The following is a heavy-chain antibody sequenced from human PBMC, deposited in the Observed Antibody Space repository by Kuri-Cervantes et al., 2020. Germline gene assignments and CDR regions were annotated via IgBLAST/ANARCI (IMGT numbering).Heavy chain of an antibody. J-gene: IGHJ4*02. Sequence: SETLSLTCTVSGGSISSYYWSWIRQPPEKGLEWIGYIYYSGSTNYNPSLKSRVTISVDTSKNQFSLKLSSVTAADTAVYYCARGLLRYFDWLLYVGVGGFDYWGQGTLVTVSS. V-gene: IGHV4-59*12. CDR2: IYYSGST. CDR1: GGSISSYY. CDR3: ARGLLRYFDWLLYVGVGGFDY. D-gene: IGHD3-9*01.